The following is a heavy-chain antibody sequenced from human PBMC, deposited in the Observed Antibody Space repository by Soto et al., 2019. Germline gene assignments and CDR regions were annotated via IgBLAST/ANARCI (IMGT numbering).Heavy chain of an antibody. CDR1: GFSLSTSGVG. V-gene: IGHV2-5*02. D-gene: IGHD2-2*02. Sequence: SGPTLVNPTQTLTLTCTFSGFSLSTSGVGVGWIRQPPGKALEWLALIYWDDDKRYSPSLKSRLTITKDTSKNQVVLTMTNMDPVDTATYYCAHSREDIVLVPAAIYFDYWGQGTLVTVSS. CDR3: AHSREDIVLVPAAIYFDY. CDR2: IYWDDDK. J-gene: IGHJ4*02.